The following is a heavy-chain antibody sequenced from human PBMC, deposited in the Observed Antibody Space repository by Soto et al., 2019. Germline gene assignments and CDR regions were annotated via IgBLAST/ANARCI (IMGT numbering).Heavy chain of an antibody. J-gene: IGHJ4*02. Sequence: GASVKVSCKASGYTFTDSAVNWVRQAPGQRLEWMGWINAGNGNTRYSQNFQGRVTITRDTSATTAYMELSSLTSEDTAVYYCARSIVVVTAADYWGQGTLVTVSS. V-gene: IGHV1-3*01. CDR2: INAGNGNT. CDR1: GYTFTDSA. CDR3: ARSIVVVTAADY. D-gene: IGHD2-21*02.